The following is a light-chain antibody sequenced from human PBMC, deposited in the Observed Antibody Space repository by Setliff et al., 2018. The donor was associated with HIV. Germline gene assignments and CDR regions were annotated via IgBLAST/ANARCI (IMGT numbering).Light chain of an antibody. J-gene: IGLJ3*02. CDR3: AAWDDSLNGPL. V-gene: IGLV1-36*01. CDR2: CDE. Sequence: QSALTQPPSVSGAPRQRVTISCSGSSSNIGNNAVNWYQQRPGESPKLLIHCDEVLPSGVSDRFSGAKSGTSAALAISDVQSEDEADYYCAAWDDSLNGPLFGGGTKVTVL. CDR1: SSNIGNNA.